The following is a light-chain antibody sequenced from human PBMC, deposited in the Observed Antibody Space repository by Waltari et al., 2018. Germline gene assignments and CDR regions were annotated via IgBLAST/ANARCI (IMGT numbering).Light chain of an antibody. CDR2: PNN. CDR1: NYNLGNNY. J-gene: IGLJ3*02. Sequence: QSVLSQPPSASGTPGQRVPISCSGTNYNLGNNYVYWYHQLPGTAPKLLIYPNNQRPSGVPDRFSGSKSGTSASLAISGLRSEDEADYFCASWDDSPSGRWVFGGGTKVTVL. V-gene: IGLV1-47*01. CDR3: ASWDDSPSGRWV.